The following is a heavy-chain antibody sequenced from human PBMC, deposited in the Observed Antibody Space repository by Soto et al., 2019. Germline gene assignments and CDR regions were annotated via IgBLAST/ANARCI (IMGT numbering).Heavy chain of an antibody. V-gene: IGHV4-59*08. D-gene: IGHD4-17*01. CDR2: IYYSGST. J-gene: IGHJ4*02. CDR1: GGSISSYY. CDR3: ARLPNDYPAGYFDY. Sequence: PSETLSLTCTVSGGSISSYYWSWIRQPPGKGLEWIGYIYYSGSTNYNPSLKSRVTISVDTSKNQFSLKLSSVTAADTAVYYCARLPNDYPAGYFDYWGQGTLVTVSS.